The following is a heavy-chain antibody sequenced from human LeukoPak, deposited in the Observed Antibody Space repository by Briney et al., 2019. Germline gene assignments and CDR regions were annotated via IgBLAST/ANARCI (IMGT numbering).Heavy chain of an antibody. D-gene: IGHD6-25*01. CDR3: AKGAGQGAFDI. V-gene: IGHV3-23*01. CDR2: MSDIGPNT. J-gene: IGHJ3*02. Sequence: PGGSLRLSCAASGFSVSDYAMTWIRQSPGKGLEWVSSMSDIGPNTYYADSVKGRFTISRDTSKNTLFLQMNSLRAEDTAVYYCAKGAGQGAFDIWGQGTMVTVSS. CDR1: GFSVSDYA.